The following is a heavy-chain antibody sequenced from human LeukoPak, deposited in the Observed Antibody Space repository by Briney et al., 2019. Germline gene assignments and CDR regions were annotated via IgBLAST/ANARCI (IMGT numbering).Heavy chain of an antibody. Sequence: ASVKVSCKASGGTFSSYTISWVRQAPGQGLEWMGRIIPILGIANYAQKFQGRVTITADKSTSTAYMELSSLRSEDTAVYYCARVDSSGHADYWGQGTLVTVSS. V-gene: IGHV1-69*02. CDR3: ARVDSSGHADY. CDR1: GGTFSSYT. D-gene: IGHD3-22*01. J-gene: IGHJ4*02. CDR2: IIPILGIA.